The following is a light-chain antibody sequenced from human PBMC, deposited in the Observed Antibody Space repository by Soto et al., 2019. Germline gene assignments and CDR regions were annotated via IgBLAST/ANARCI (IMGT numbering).Light chain of an antibody. J-gene: IGKJ1*01. CDR1: ESIDNW. CDR2: AAS. CDR3: QQYHTAWT. Sequence: DIQMTQSPSTLSASVGDTVTITCRASESIDNWLAWYQQKPGKAPKLLIFAASTLVRGVPSRFSGRGSGTEFTLTISSLQADDYATFYCQQYHTAWTFGQGTKVEIK. V-gene: IGKV1-5*01.